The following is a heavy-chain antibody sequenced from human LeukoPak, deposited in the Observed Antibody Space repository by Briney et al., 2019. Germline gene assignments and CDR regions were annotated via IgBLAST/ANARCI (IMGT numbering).Heavy chain of an antibody. CDR1: GYTFTSYY. CDR3: AREEIVAAAYFYYYYYMDV. CDR2: INPSVGST. Sequence: ASVNVSCKASGYTFTSYYMHWVRHAPRQGLEWMGIINPSVGSTNYAQKFQGRVTMTRDTSTSTVYMELNSLRSEDTAVYYCAREEIVAAAYFYYYYYMDVWGKGTTVPVSS. D-gene: IGHD5-12*01. J-gene: IGHJ6*03. V-gene: IGHV1-46*01.